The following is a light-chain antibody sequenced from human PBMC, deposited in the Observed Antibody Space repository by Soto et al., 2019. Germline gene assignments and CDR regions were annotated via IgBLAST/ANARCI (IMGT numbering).Light chain of an antibody. V-gene: IGKV3-20*01. CDR3: QQYGSSPLFT. Sequence: EIVLTQSPGTLSLSPGERATLSCRASQSVSSSYLAGYQQKPGQAPRLLIDGASSRATGIPDRFSGSGSGTDFTLTISRLEPEDFAVYYCQQYGSSPLFTFGPGTKVDIK. J-gene: IGKJ3*01. CDR2: GAS. CDR1: QSVSSSY.